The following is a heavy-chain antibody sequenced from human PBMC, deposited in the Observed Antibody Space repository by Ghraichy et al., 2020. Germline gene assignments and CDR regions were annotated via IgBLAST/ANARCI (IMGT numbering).Heavy chain of an antibody. J-gene: IGHJ2*01. CDR3: AKGSRSGGYWDRYFDL. CDR1: GFTFSSYA. Sequence: GGSLRLSCAASGFTFSSYAMSWVRQAPGKGLEWVSTFSGSGGSTYYADSVKGRFTISRDNSKNTLYLQMNSLRAEDTAVYSCAKGSRSGGYWDRYFDLWGRGTLVTVSS. V-gene: IGHV3-23*01. D-gene: IGHD2-15*01. CDR2: FSGSGGST.